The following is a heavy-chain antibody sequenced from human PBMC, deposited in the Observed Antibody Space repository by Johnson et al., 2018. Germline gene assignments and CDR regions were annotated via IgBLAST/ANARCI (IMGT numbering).Heavy chain of an antibody. Sequence: QVQLVESGTEEKKPGSSVKVSCKASGGTFSSYTLSWVRQAPGQGLEWMGGVIPIFGTPNYAQKFQGRVTISANESTSTAYMELSSLRSEDTAVYYCARVKGDDGFDIWGQGTMVTVFS. CDR1: GGTFSSYT. V-gene: IGHV1-69*01. J-gene: IGHJ3*02. D-gene: IGHD3-16*01. CDR2: VIPIFGTP. CDR3: ARVKGDDGFDI.